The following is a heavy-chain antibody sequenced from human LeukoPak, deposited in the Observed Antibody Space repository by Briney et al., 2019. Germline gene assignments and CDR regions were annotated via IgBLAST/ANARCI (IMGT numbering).Heavy chain of an antibody. CDR2: ISDNEGKT. D-gene: IGHD5-18*01. J-gene: IGHJ4*02. CDR3: ARHHSFISH. CDR1: GFAFNYYA. V-gene: IGHV3-23*01. Sequence: GGSLRLSCAASGFAFNYYAMSWVRQAPGKGLEWVSGISDNEGKTYYTDSVKGRFTISRDNTKNTVYLQMNILRAHDTAVYFCARHHSFISHWGQGTLVTVSS.